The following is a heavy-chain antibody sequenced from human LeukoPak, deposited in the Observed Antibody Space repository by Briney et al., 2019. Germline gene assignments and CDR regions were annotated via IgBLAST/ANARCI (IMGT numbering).Heavy chain of an antibody. V-gene: IGHV3-23*01. J-gene: IGHJ4*02. Sequence: PGGSLRLSCAASGFTFSSYAMSWVRQAPGKGLEWDSAISGSGGSTYYADSVKGRFTISRDNSKNTLYLQMNSLRAEDTAVYYCAKGLLEIVVASNWGQGTLVTVSS. CDR1: GFTFSSYA. D-gene: IGHD3-22*01. CDR2: ISGSGGST. CDR3: AKGLLEIVVASN.